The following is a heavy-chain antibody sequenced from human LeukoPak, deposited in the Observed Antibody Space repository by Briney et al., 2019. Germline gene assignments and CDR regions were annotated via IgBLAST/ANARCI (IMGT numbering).Heavy chain of an antibody. CDR3: ARGGYYGSGSYYGR. J-gene: IGHJ4*02. Sequence: GGYLRLSCAASGFTLRSNGMHWVRQAPGKGLEWVATIWYDGSNKYYGDSVKGRFTISRDNSKNTVYLHMDSLRAEDTAVYYCARGGYYGSGSYYGRWGQGTLVTVSS. CDR1: GFTLRSNG. V-gene: IGHV3-33*01. D-gene: IGHD3-10*01. CDR2: IWYDGSNK.